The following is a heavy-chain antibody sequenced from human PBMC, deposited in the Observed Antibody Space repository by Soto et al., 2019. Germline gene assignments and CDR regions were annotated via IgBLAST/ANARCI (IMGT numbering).Heavy chain of an antibody. CDR1: GFTFSSYG. D-gene: IGHD2-21*02. Sequence: GGSLRLSCAASGFTFSSYGMHWVRQAPGKGLEWVAVISYDGSNKYYADSVKGRFTISRDNSKNTLYLQMNSLRAEDTAVYYCAKIRRPYCGGDCYSGHYYGMDVWGQGTTVTVSS. J-gene: IGHJ6*02. V-gene: IGHV3-30*18. CDR2: ISYDGSNK. CDR3: AKIRRPYCGGDCYSGHYYGMDV.